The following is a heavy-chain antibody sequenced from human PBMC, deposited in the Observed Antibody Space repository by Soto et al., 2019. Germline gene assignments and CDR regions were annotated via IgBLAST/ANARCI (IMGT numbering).Heavy chain of an antibody. Sequence: SVKVSCKASGGTFSSYAISWVRQAPGQGLEWMGGIIPVFGTGIYAQKFQGRVTITADKSTNTAYMELSSLRSEDTAVYFCARVGGTGGYTYGLDYWGQGTLVTAPQ. D-gene: IGHD5-18*01. CDR1: GGTFSSYA. J-gene: IGHJ4*02. V-gene: IGHV1-69*06. CDR3: ARVGGTGGYTYGLDY. CDR2: IIPVFGTG.